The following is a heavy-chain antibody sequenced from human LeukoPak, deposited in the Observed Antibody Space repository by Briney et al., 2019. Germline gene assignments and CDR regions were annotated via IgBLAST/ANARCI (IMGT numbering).Heavy chain of an antibody. CDR1: GFTFSSYS. CDR3: ARDSADYYRSSPLAAFDI. CDR2: ISSGSSYI. Sequence: GGSLRLSCAASGFTFSSYSMNWVRQAPGKGLEWVSSISSGSSYIYYADSVKGRFTISRDNAKNSLYLQMNSLRAEDTAVYYCARDSADYYRSSPLAAFDIWGQGTMVTVSS. D-gene: IGHD3-10*01. J-gene: IGHJ3*02. V-gene: IGHV3-21*01.